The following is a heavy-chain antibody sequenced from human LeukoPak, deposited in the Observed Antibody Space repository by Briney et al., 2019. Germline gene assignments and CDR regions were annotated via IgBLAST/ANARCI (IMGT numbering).Heavy chain of an antibody. CDR3: ARDSSPVGYYDSSGYYYYY. D-gene: IGHD3-22*01. V-gene: IGHV1-69*01. CDR1: GGTFSSYA. J-gene: IGHJ4*02. Sequence: SVKVSCKASGGTFSSYAISWVRQAPGQGLEWMGGIIPILGTANYAQKFQGRVTITADESTSTAYMELSSLRSEDTAVYYCARDSSPVGYYDSSGYYYYYWGQGTLVTVSS. CDR2: IIPILGTA.